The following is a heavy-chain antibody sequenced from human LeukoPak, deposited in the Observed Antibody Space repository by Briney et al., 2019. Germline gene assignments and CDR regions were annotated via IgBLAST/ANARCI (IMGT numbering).Heavy chain of an antibody. V-gene: IGHV1-46*01. J-gene: IGHJ6*02. D-gene: IGHD3-10*01. CDR3: ARGAGSGKGYGSSYGMDV. CDR2: INPSGGST. Sequence: ASVKVSCKASGYTFTSYYMHWVRQAPGQGLEWMGIINPSGGSTSYAQKFQGSVTMTRDTSTSTVYMELSSLRSEDTAVYYCARGAGSGKGYGSSYGMDVWGQGTTVTVSS. CDR1: GYTFTSYY.